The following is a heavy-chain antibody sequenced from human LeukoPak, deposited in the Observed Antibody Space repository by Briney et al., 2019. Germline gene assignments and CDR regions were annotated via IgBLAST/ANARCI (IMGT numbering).Heavy chain of an antibody. V-gene: IGHV3-11*01. CDR2: ISSSGSTI. D-gene: IGHD2-2*01. J-gene: IGHJ4*02. CDR3: AREGGWEYQPLSPTKPPYFDY. Sequence: PGGSLRLSCAASGFTSSDYYMSWIRQAPGKGLEWVSYISSSGSTIYYADSVKGRFTISRDNAKNSLYLQMNSLRAEDTAVYYCAREGGWEYQPLSPTKPPYFDYWGQGTLVTVSS. CDR1: GFTSSDYY.